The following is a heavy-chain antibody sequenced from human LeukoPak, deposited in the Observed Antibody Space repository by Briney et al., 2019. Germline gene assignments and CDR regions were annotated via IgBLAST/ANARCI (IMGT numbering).Heavy chain of an antibody. CDR2: ISGSGGST. V-gene: IGHV3-23*01. D-gene: IGHD4-17*01. CDR1: GFTFSSYA. Sequence: GGSLRLSCAASGFTFSSYAMSWVRQAPGKGLEWVSAISGSGGSTYYADSVKGQFTISRDNSKNTLYLQMNSLRAEDTAVYYCAKDDYGDYVGWYWGQGTLVTVSS. J-gene: IGHJ4*02. CDR3: AKDDYGDYVGWY.